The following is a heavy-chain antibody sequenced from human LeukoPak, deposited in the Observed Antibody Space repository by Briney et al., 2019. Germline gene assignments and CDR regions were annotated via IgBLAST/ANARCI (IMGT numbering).Heavy chain of an antibody. Sequence: PGGSLRLSCAASGFTFSIYAMSWVRHAPGKGREWVSAISGSGGSTYYADSVKGRFTISRDNSKNTLYLQMNSLRAEDTAVYYCAKDQTTRWYSSGWHDAFDIWGQGTMVTVSS. CDR2: ISGSGGST. V-gene: IGHV3-23*01. D-gene: IGHD6-19*01. CDR1: GFTFSIYA. CDR3: AKDQTTRWYSSGWHDAFDI. J-gene: IGHJ3*02.